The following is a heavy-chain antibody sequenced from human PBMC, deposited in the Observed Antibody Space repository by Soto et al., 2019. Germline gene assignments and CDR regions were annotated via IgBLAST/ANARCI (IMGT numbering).Heavy chain of an antibody. J-gene: IGHJ5*02. D-gene: IGHD3-10*01. CDR1: GGSISSSSYY. Sequence: SETLSLTCTVSGGSISSSSYYWGWIRQPPGKGLEWIGSIYYSGSTYYNPSLKSRVTISVDTSKNQFSLKLSSVTAADTAVYYCARHSYYGSGENWFDPWGQGTLVTVSS. CDR3: ARHSYYGSGENWFDP. V-gene: IGHV4-39*01. CDR2: IYYSGST.